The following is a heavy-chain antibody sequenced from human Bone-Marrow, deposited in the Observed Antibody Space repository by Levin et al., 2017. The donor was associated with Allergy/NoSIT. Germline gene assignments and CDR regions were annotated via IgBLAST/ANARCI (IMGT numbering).Heavy chain of an antibody. D-gene: IGHD3-10*01. J-gene: IGHJ3*02. CDR2: INHSGST. Sequence: SQTLSLTCAVYGGSFSGYYWSWIRQPPGKGLEWIGEINHSGSTNYNPSLKSRVTISVDTSKNQFSLKLSSVTAADTAVYYCARGGITMVRGVLKDAFDIWGQGTMVTVSS. CDR1: GGSFSGYY. CDR3: ARGGITMVRGVLKDAFDI. V-gene: IGHV4-34*01.